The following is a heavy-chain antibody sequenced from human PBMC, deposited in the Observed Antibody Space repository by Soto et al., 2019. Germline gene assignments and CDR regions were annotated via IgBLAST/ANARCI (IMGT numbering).Heavy chain of an antibody. Sequence: QVQLVESGGGVVQPGRSLRLSCAASGFTFSSYGMHWVRQAPGKGLEWVAVISYDGSNKYYADSVKGRFTISRDNSKNTLYLQMNSLRAEDTAVYYCAKDLFRMSRPRDYYCDYWGQGTLVTVSS. CDR2: ISYDGSNK. D-gene: IGHD2-15*01. V-gene: IGHV3-30*18. J-gene: IGHJ4*02. CDR1: GFTFSSYG. CDR3: AKDLFRMSRPRDYYCDY.